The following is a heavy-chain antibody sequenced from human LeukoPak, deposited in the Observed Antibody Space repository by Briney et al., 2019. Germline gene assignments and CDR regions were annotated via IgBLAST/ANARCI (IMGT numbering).Heavy chain of an antibody. CDR1: GFTLSSYS. CDR2: ISSSSSYI. V-gene: IGHV3-21*01. CDR3: ASNYYDSGSYLYYFDY. J-gene: IGHJ4*02. D-gene: IGHD3-10*01. Sequence: GGSLRLSCAASGFTLSSYSMNWVRQAPGKGLEWVSSISSSSSYIYYADSVKGRFTISRDNAKNSLYLQMNSLRAEDTAVYFCASNYYDSGSYLYYFDYWGQGTLVTVSS.